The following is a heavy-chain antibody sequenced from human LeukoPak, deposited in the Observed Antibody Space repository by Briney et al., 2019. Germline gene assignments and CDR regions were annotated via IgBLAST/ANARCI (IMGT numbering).Heavy chain of an antibody. CDR2: ISSTGSNT. CDR1: GITLSRYG. D-gene: IGHD6-13*01. J-gene: IGHJ3*02. Sequence: GGSLRLSCAASGITLSRYGMDWVRQAPGKGLEWVSFISSTGSNTYYADSVKGRFTISRDNSKNTLYLQMNSLRPEDTAVYYCASGGGGYSSGWYEAFDIWLRGTMVTVSS. V-gene: IGHV3-48*01. CDR3: ASGGGGYSSGWYEAFDI.